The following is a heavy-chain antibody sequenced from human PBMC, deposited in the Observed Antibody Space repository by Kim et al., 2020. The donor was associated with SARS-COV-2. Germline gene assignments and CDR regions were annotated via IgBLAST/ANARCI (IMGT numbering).Heavy chain of an antibody. CDR2: IDTNTGNP. J-gene: IGHJ2*01. Sequence: ASVKVSCKASGYTFSTSAMNWVRQAPGQGLEWMGWIDTNTGNPTYVRGFTGRFVFSLDTSVNTTYLQISSLKTEDTAVYYCARGLPTKYWYFDLWGRGTLVTVSS. CDR3: ARGLPTKYWYFDL. D-gene: IGHD2-21*02. CDR1: GYTFSTSA. V-gene: IGHV7-4-1*02.